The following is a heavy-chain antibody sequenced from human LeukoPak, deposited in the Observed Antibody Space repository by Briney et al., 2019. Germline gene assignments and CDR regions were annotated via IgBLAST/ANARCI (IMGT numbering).Heavy chain of an antibody. J-gene: IGHJ4*02. Sequence: PSETLSLTCTVSGXSISSSSYYWGWIRQPPGKGPEWIASIYYSGSTYYNPSLKSRVTISVDTSKNQFSLRLSSVTAADTAVYYCASNWGGDEYYFDYWGQGSLVTVSS. V-gene: IGHV4-39*01. CDR2: IYYSGST. D-gene: IGHD7-27*01. CDR3: ASNWGGDEYYFDY. CDR1: GXSISSSSYY.